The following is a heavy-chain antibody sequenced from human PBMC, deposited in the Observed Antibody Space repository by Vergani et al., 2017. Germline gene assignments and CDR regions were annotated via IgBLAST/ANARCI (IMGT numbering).Heavy chain of an antibody. CDR2: VDPEDGET. CDR1: GYTFTDYY. V-gene: IGHV1-69-2*01. Sequence: EVQLVQSGAGVKKPGATVKISCKVSGYTFTDYYMHWVQQAPGKGLEWMGLVDPEDGETIYAEKFQGRVTITADTSTDTAYMELSSLRSEDTAVYYCATDSSSGSYCGPYAFDIWGQGTMVTVSS. J-gene: IGHJ3*02. D-gene: IGHD1-26*01. CDR3: ATDSSSGSYCGPYAFDI.